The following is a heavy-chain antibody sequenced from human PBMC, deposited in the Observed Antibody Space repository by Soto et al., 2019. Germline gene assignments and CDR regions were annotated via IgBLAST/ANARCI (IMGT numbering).Heavy chain of an antibody. J-gene: IGHJ5*02. D-gene: IGHD3-10*01. CDR2: INHSGST. Sequence: QVQLQQWGAGLLKPSETLSLTCAVYGGSFSGYYWSWIRQPPGKGLEWIGEINHSGSTNYNPSLNRRATMSVDTSKNQFPLKLSSVTAADTAVYYCARGASRQTYCYGSGSLSSFDPWGQGTLVTVSS. V-gene: IGHV4-34*01. CDR1: GGSFSGYY. CDR3: ARGASRQTYCYGSGSLSSFDP.